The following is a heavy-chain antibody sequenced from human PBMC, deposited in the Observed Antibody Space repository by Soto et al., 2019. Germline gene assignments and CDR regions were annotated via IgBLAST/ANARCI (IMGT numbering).Heavy chain of an antibody. D-gene: IGHD5-18*01. CDR3: ARAPDTAMAFDY. CDR1: GFTFSSNY. J-gene: IGHJ4*02. CDR2: IYSGGST. Sequence: VSLRLSCAASGFTFSSNYMSWVRQSPGKGLEWVSVIYSGGSTYYADSVKGRFTISRDNSKNTLYLQMNSLRAEDQAVYYCARAPDTAMAFDYWGQGTLVTVSA. V-gene: IGHV3-53*01.